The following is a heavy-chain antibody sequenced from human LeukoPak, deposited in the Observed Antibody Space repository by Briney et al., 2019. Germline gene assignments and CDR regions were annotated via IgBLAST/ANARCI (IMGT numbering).Heavy chain of an antibody. CDR3: MRISRSQSVDS. V-gene: IGHV3-7*01. D-gene: IGHD1-26*01. CDR2: INQDGSQK. CDR1: GFTFSSYW. Sequence: PGGSLRLSCAASGFTFSSYWMSWVRLAPGKGLEWVANINQDGSQKQYVDSLKGRFTISRDNAKNALYLQMNSLRVDDTAVYYCMRISRSQSVDSWGQGTQVTVSS. J-gene: IGHJ4*02.